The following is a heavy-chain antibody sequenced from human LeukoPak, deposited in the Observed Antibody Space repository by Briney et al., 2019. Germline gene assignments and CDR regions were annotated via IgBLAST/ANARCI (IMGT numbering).Heavy chain of an antibody. CDR2: IYPTNSDA. J-gene: IGHJ4*02. D-gene: IGHD3-9*01. Sequence: GESLTISCKASGYRFPTYWIAWVRQVSGKGLEWLGIIYPTNSDARYSPSFQGRVTISVDTSITTAYLHLSSLQTSDTAIYYCARHAYDDILTGTTPPEYWGQGTLVAVSS. V-gene: IGHV5-51*01. CDR1: GYRFPTYW. CDR3: ARHAYDDILTGTTPPEY.